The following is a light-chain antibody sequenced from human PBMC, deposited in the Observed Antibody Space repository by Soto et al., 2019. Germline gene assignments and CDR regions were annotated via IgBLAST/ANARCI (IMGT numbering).Light chain of an antibody. J-gene: IGKJ1*01. CDR3: QHYGTSPRP. CDR1: QSVSSTY. CDR2: AAS. Sequence: EIVLTQSPGTLSLFPGERATFSCRASQSVSSTYLAWYQQKPGQAPRLLIYAASTRATGIPDRFSGSGSGRDFPLTISRLEPEDSAVYYCQHYGTSPRPFGQGPKVEIK. V-gene: IGKV3-20*01.